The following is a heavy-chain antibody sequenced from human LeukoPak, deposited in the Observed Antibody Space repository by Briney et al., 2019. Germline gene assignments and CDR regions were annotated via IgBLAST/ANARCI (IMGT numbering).Heavy chain of an antibody. V-gene: IGHV4-34*01. CDR1: GGSFSGHY. CDR2: INHSGST. J-gene: IGHJ6*02. D-gene: IGHD1-14*01. CDR3: ARGAQVAPDGGGWMAYYYYYGLDV. Sequence: SATLSLICAVSGGSFSGHYWSWIRQPPGKGLEWIGEINHSGSTNYNPSLKSRVIISVDTSKNQFSLKLSSVTAADTAVYYCARGAQVAPDGGGWMAYYYYYGLDVWGQGTTVTVSS.